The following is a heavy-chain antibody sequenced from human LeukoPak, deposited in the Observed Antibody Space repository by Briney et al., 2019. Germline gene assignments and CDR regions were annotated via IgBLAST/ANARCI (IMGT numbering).Heavy chain of an antibody. CDR2: ISGSGDGT. CDR1: GFTFSSYA. CDR3: AKDGYYASRNAPSYFDY. J-gene: IGHJ4*02. Sequence: GGSLRLSCATSGFTFSSYAMTWVRQAPGKGLEWVSGISGSGDGTYYADSVKGRFTISRDNSKNTLFLQMNSLKAEDTAIYYCAKDGYYASRNAPSYFDYWGQGTLVTVSS. D-gene: IGHD3-10*01. V-gene: IGHV3-23*01.